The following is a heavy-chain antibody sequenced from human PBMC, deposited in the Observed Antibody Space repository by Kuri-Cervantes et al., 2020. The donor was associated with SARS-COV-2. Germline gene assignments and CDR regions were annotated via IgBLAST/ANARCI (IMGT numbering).Heavy chain of an antibody. D-gene: IGHD2-15*01. CDR2: ISGSDGST. CDR1: GFTLSSYA. CDR3: AKIGTQYCSAGSCYVDY. J-gene: IGHJ4*02. V-gene: IGHV3-23*01. Sequence: GGSLTLSCAASGFTLSSYAMSWVRQAPGKGLEWVSAISGSDGSTYYADSGKGRFTISRDNSKNTLYLQMNSLRAEDPAVYYCAKIGTQYCSAGSCYVDYWGQGTLVTVSS.